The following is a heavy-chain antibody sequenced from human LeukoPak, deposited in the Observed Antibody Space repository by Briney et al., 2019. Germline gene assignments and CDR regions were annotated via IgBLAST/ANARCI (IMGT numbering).Heavy chain of an antibody. Sequence: PGGSLRLSCAAPGFTSSSYGMSLVRQAQEKGLEWVGGISGSGGNTNYADSVKGRFTISRDNSKNTLYLQMNSLRAEDTAVYYCAKDRSCSGGSCYWDYWGQGTLVTVSS. J-gene: IGHJ4*02. CDR1: GFTSSSYG. D-gene: IGHD2-15*01. CDR2: ISGSGGNT. V-gene: IGHV3-23*01. CDR3: AKDRSCSGGSCYWDY.